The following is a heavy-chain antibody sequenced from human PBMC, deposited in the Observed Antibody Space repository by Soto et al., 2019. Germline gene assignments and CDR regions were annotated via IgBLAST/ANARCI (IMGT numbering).Heavy chain of an antibody. V-gene: IGHV4-4*02. Sequence: QVQLQESGPGLVKPSGTLSLTYAVSSGSISSSNWWSWVRQPPGKGLEWIGEIYHSGSTNYNPSLKSRVTISEDKSKNQFSLKLSSVTAADTAVYYCARAPSSSVTNFDYWGQGTLVTVSS. CDR3: ARAPSSSVTNFDY. J-gene: IGHJ4*02. CDR1: SGSISSSNW. CDR2: IYHSGST. D-gene: IGHD6-6*01.